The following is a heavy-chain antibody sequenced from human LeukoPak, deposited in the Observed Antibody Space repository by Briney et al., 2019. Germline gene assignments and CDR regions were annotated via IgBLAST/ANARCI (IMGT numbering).Heavy chain of an antibody. V-gene: IGHV4-4*07. CDR1: GGSISSYY. CDR3: ARALPLGYCSGGSCHSGAFDI. CDR2: IYTSGST. J-gene: IGHJ3*02. Sequence: SETLSLTCTVSGGSISSYYWSWIRQPAGKGLEWIGRIYTSGSTNYNPSLKSRVTMSVDTSKNQFSLKLSSVTAADTAVYYCARALPLGYCSGGSCHSGAFDIWGQGTMVTFSS. D-gene: IGHD2-15*01.